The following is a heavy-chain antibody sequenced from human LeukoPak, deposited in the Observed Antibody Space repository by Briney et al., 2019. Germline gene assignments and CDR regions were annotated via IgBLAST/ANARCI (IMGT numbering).Heavy chain of an antibody. J-gene: IGHJ4*02. CDR1: GFTFRSYE. CDR3: ARDPTYDSSGYGAQYYFYY. CDR2: ISSSGSTI. Sequence: GGSLRLSCAVSGFTFRSYEMNWVRQAPWKGLKWVSYISSSGSTIYYADSVKGRFTISRDNAKNSLYLQMNSLRAEDTAVYYCARDPTYDSSGYGAQYYFYYWGQGTLVTVSS. V-gene: IGHV3-48*03. D-gene: IGHD3-22*01.